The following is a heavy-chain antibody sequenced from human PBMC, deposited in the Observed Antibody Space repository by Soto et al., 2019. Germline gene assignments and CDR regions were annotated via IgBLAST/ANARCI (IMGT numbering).Heavy chain of an antibody. CDR2: ISSSGSTI. J-gene: IGHJ4*02. CDR1: GFTLSDYY. CDR3: ATRPVWGSYREAY. Sequence: GGSLRLSCAASGFTLSDYYKSWIRQAPGKGLGWDSYISSSGSTIYYADSVKGRFTISSDNAKNSLYLQMNSLRAEDTAVYYCATRPVWGSYREAYSGQGTLVNVPS. D-gene: IGHD3-16*02. V-gene: IGHV3-11*01.